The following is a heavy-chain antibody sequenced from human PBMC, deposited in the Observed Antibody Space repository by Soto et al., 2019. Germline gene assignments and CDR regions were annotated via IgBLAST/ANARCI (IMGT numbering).Heavy chain of an antibody. J-gene: IGHJ5*02. CDR3: ARIMREAVGVRDAIYYFDR. CDR1: GFSLSNPRMG. Sequence: SGPTLVNPTETLTLTCTVSGFSLSNPRMGVSWIRQPPGKALEWLAHIFSDDEKSYSTSLKSRLIISKDTSKSQVVLTMTNMDPVDRYTFYCARIMREAVGVRDAIYYFDRWRRGTQGAVAS. D-gene: IGHD2-8*01. CDR2: IFSDDEK. V-gene: IGHV2-26*01.